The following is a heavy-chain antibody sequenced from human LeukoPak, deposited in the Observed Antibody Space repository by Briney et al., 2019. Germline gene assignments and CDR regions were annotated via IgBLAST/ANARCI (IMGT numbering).Heavy chain of an antibody. V-gene: IGHV3-74*01. CDR1: GFTFSNYW. CDR2: INNDGSST. D-gene: IGHD1-1*01. CDR3: ARDAATAPDY. Sequence: GGSLRLSCAASGFTFSNYWMHWVRQGPGKGLVWVSRINNDGSSTNYADSVKGRFTISRDNAKNTMYLQMNSLRAEDTAVYYCARDAATAPDYWGRGTLVTVSS. J-gene: IGHJ4*02.